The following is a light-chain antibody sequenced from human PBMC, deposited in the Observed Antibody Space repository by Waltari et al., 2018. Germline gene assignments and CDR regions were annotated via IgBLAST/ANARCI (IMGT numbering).Light chain of an antibody. CDR3: QAWDSSHVV. V-gene: IGLV3-1*01. J-gene: IGLJ2*01. CDR1: KLGDKY. Sequence: SYELTQPPSVSVSPGQTASITCSGDKLGDKYASWYQQKPGQSPVLVIYQDTKRPSGSPERFSGSNSGNTATLTISGTQAMDEADYYCQAWDSSHVVFGGGTRLTVL. CDR2: QDT.